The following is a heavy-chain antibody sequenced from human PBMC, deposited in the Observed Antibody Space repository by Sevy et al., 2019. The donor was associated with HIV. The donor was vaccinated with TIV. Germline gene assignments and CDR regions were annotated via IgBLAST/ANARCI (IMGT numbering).Heavy chain of an antibody. Sequence: ASVKVSCKASGYTFTSYGISWVRQAPGQGLEWMGWISAYNGNTNYAQKLQGRVTMTTDTSTSTAYMELRSLRSDDTAVYYCARASTIFGNGYYYYGMDVWGQGTTVTVS. CDR1: GYTFTSYG. CDR3: ARASTIFGNGYYYYGMDV. CDR2: ISAYNGNT. D-gene: IGHD3-3*01. J-gene: IGHJ6*02. V-gene: IGHV1-18*01.